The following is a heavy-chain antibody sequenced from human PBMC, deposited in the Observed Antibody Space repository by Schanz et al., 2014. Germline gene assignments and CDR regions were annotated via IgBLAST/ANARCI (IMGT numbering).Heavy chain of an antibody. CDR1: GGTFSSYT. D-gene: IGHD2-2*01. Sequence: QVQLAQSGAEVKKPGSSVKVSCTASGGTFSSYTISWMRQAPGQGRVWMGRIIPSLGLANYEQKYQDKVTITADTSTTTAYMELSGLRSEDTAVYYCAKVAPAATYLDSWGLGTLVTVSS. J-gene: IGHJ4*02. CDR3: AKVAPAATYLDS. CDR2: IIPSLGLA. V-gene: IGHV1-69*02.